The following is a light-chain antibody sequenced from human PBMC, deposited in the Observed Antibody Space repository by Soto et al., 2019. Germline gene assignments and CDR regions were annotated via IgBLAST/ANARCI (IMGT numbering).Light chain of an antibody. CDR3: SSYTSSTSYV. Sequence: QSALTQPASVSGSPGQSITIACTGTSSDVGGYNYVSWYQQHPGKAPKLVIYDVSNRPSGVSNRLSGSKSGDTASLTISGLQAEDEAVYYCSSYTSSTSYVFGTGTKVTVL. J-gene: IGLJ1*01. CDR1: SSDVGGYNY. V-gene: IGLV2-14*03. CDR2: DVS.